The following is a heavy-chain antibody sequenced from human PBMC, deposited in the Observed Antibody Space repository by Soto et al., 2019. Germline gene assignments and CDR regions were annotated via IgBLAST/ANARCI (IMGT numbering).Heavy chain of an antibody. D-gene: IGHD1-26*01. V-gene: IGHV1-18*01. CDR2: ISAYNGNT. Sequence: ASVKVSCKASGYTFTSYGFTWLRQAPGHGLEWMGWISAYNGNTNYAQKLQGRVTMTTDTSTSTAYMELSSLRSDDTAVYYCARDRGSYALDYWGQGTLVTVS. J-gene: IGHJ4*02. CDR1: GYTFTSYG. CDR3: ARDRGSYALDY.